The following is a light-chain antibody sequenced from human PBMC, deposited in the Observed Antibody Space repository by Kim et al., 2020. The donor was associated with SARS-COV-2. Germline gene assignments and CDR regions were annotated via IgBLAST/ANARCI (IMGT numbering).Light chain of an antibody. CDR3: QQYNDFPLT. J-gene: IGKJ4*01. V-gene: IGKV1-33*01. CDR2: GAT. Sequence: DIQMTQSPPSLSAPIGDRVTITCQASQDINIYLNWYQQRPDKAPKLLIHGATSLETGVPLRFGGSGSGTHFSFTISSLQPEDIATYFCQQYNDFPLTFGGGTKVDIK. CDR1: QDINIY.